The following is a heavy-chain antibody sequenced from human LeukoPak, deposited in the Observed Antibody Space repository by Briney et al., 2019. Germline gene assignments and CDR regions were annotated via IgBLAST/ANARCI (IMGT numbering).Heavy chain of an antibody. Sequence: PGGSLRLSCAASGFTFSSYAMSWVRQAPGKGLEWVSAISGSGGSTYYADSVKGRFTISRDNSKNTLYLQLNSLRAEDTAVYYCARPNTIFGVVQPFDYWGQGTLVTVSS. CDR3: ARPNTIFGVVQPFDY. CDR2: ISGSGGST. J-gene: IGHJ4*02. CDR1: GFTFSSYA. V-gene: IGHV3-23*01. D-gene: IGHD3-3*01.